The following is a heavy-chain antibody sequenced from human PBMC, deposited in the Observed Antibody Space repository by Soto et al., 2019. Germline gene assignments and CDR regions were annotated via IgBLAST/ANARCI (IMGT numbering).Heavy chain of an antibody. Sequence: GGSLRLSCAASGFTFSDYYMSWIRQTPGKGLEWVSYISSSGSTIYYADSVKGRFTISRDNAKNSLYLQMNSLRAEDTAVYYCASDLLLRDYSDPCAFDIWGQGTMVTVSS. CDR2: ISSSGSTI. CDR1: GFTFSDYY. J-gene: IGHJ3*02. D-gene: IGHD4-4*01. V-gene: IGHV3-11*01. CDR3: ASDLLLRDYSDPCAFDI.